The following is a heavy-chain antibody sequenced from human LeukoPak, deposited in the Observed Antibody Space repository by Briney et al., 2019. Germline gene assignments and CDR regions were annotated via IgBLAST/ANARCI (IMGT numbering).Heavy chain of an antibody. CDR3: ARGHYYGSGSPSDFDY. CDR1: GFTFSGYA. V-gene: IGHV3-64*04. Sequence: GGSLRLSCSASGFTFSGYALHWVRQAPGKGLEYVSAISSNGVSTYYADSVKGRFTISRDNSKNTLYLQMNSLRAEDTAVYYCARGHYYGSGSPSDFDYWGQGTLVTVSP. CDR2: ISSNGVST. J-gene: IGHJ4*02. D-gene: IGHD3-10*01.